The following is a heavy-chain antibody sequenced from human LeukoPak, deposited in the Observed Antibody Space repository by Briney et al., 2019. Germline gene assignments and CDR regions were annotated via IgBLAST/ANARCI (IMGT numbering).Heavy chain of an antibody. CDR2: IYTPGST. CDR1: GGSISSYH. V-gene: IGHV4-4*07. CDR3: ARDVYEQWLPGAFDY. D-gene: IGHD6-19*01. Sequence: PSETLSLTCTVSGGSISSYHWSWIRQPAGKGLEWIGHIYTPGSTKYSPSLKSRVTMSVDTSKNQFSLKLSSVTAADTAVYYCARDVYEQWLPGAFDYWGQGTLVTVSS. J-gene: IGHJ4*02.